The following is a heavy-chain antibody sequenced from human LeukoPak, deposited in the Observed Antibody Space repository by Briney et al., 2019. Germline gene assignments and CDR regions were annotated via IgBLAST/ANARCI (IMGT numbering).Heavy chain of an antibody. D-gene: IGHD3-16*01. CDR1: GFTVSDNY. V-gene: IGHV3-53*01. CDR2: IYSGGNA. CDR3: ARNHLLGYWYFDL. Sequence: GGSLRLSCTVAGFTVSDNYMSWVDQAPGKGVEWVSVIYSGGNAYYADSVSGRFTISRDNPKNTVYLQMNSLRAEDTAVYYCARNHLLGYWYFDLWGRGTLVTVSS. J-gene: IGHJ2*01.